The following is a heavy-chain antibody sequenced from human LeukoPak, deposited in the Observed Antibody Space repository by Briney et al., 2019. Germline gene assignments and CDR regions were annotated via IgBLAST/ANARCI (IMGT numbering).Heavy chain of an antibody. CDR3: ARDSYDRRAPGI. D-gene: IGHD3-22*01. CDR2: IYYSGST. J-gene: IGHJ3*02. V-gene: IGHV4-59*01. CDR1: GGSISVYY. Sequence: SETLSLTCTVSGGSISVYYWSWIRQPPGKGLEWIGYIYYSGSTNYNPSLKSRVTISVDTSKNQFSLKLSSVTAADTAVYYCARDSYDRRAPGIWGQGTMVTVSS.